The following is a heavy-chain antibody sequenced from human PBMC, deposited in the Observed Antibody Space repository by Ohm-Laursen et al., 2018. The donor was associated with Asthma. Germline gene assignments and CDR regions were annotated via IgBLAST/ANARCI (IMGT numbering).Heavy chain of an antibody. D-gene: IGHD7-27*01. J-gene: IGHJ5*02. CDR2: IFYTGTT. CDR3: ARHWGSPTGRCRVDA. CDR1: GGSISSNTFY. Sequence: SETLSLTCTVSGGSISSNTFYWGWIRQPPGKGLEWIGNIFYTGTTYFNPSLRSRITISVDTSNHQFSLKLSSVTAADTAVYYCARHWGSPTGRCRVDAWGQGVPVIVSS. V-gene: IGHV4-39*01.